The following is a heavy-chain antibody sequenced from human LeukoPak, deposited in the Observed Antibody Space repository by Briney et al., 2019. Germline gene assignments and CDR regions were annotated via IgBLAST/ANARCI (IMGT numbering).Heavy chain of an antibody. CDR1: GGSFSGYY. CDR3: ARLAILLAAADY. J-gene: IGHJ4*02. D-gene: IGHD6-13*01. V-gene: IGHV4-34*01. CDR2: INHSGST. Sequence: SETLSLTCAVYGGSFSGYYWSWIRQPPGKGLGWIGEINHSGSTNYNPSLKSRVTISVDTSKNQFSLKLSSVTAADTAVYYCARLAILLAAADYWGQGTLVTVSS.